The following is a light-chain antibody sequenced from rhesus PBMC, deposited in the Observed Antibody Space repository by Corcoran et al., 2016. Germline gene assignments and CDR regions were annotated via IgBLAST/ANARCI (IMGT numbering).Light chain of an antibody. Sequence: DIQMTQSPSSLSASVGDTVTITCRASQSINTWLDWHQQKPGKDPRLLIYKASTLQGGVPSRFSGSVCGTDFTLTISGLQPEDFATYYCLQYSGSPYSFGQGTKVEIK. CDR1: QSINTW. CDR2: KAS. V-gene: IGKV1-22*01. J-gene: IGKJ2*01. CDR3: LQYSGSPYS.